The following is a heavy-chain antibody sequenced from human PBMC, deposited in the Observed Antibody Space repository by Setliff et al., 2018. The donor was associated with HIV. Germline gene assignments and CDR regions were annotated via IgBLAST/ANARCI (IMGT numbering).Heavy chain of an antibody. V-gene: IGHV3-21*04. CDR1: GFTFSSYS. J-gene: IGHJ4*02. CDR3: ARERRGFDY. CDR2: ISPSGTYI. Sequence: GESLKISCAASGFTFSSYSMNWVRQAPGKGLEWVSFISPSGTYIHYADSLKGRFTISRDNAKNSLYLQMNSLRSDDTAVYYCARERRGFDYWGQGTLVTVSS.